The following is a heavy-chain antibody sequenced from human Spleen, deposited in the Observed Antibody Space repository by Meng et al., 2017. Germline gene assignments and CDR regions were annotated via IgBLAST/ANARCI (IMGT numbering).Heavy chain of an antibody. CDR1: GGSISSVDYY. CDR2: IYYTGST. Sequence: QVHLQESGPVLVKPSQTLSLPCTVSGGSISSVDYYWNWIRQPPGKGLEWVGYIYYTGSTYHNPSLKSRVIVSVDTSKNQFSLKLSSVTAADTAVYYCARGNSGWYFDLWGRGTLVTVSS. CDR3: ARGNSGWYFDL. V-gene: IGHV4-30-4*01. D-gene: IGHD2-21*01. J-gene: IGHJ2*01.